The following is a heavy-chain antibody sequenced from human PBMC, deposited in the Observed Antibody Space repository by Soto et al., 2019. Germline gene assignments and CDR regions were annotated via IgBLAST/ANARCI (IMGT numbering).Heavy chain of an antibody. Sequence: TSETLSLTCTVSGGSISSYYWSWIRQPPGKGLEWIGYIYYSGSTNYNPSLKSRVTISVDTSKNQFSLKLSSVTAADTVVYYCAGSTYYDFWSGYPGDYYYYMDVWGKGTTVTVSS. J-gene: IGHJ6*03. CDR1: GGSISSYY. CDR2: IYYSGST. CDR3: AGSTYYDFWSGYPGDYYYYMDV. V-gene: IGHV4-59*01. D-gene: IGHD3-3*01.